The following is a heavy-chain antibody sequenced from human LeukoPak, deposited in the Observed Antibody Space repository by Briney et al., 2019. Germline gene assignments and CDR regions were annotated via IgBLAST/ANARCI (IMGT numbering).Heavy chain of an antibody. CDR2: IYHSGST. V-gene: IGHV4-38-2*02. Sequence: PSETLSLTCTVSGYSISSGYYWGWIRQPPGKGLEWIGSIYHSGSTYYNPSLKSRVTISVDTSKNQFSLKLSSVTAADTAVYYCARDTGVVYDYWGQGTLVTVSS. D-gene: IGHD3-3*01. J-gene: IGHJ4*02. CDR3: ARDTGVVYDY. CDR1: GYSISSGYY.